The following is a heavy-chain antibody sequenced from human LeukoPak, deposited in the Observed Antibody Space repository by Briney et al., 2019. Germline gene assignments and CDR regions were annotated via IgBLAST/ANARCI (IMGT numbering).Heavy chain of an antibody. CDR3: ARVDWSDGGHSFDV. V-gene: IGHV4-61*02. J-gene: IGHJ3*01. CDR2: IYTSGST. D-gene: IGHD2-21*01. Sequence: SETLSLTCTVSGGSIISGSYYWSWIRQPAGKGLEWIGRIYTSGSTNYHPSLRGRVTISLDTSKNQFSLKLSSVTAADTAVYYCARVDWSDGGHSFDVWGQGTLVTVSS. CDR1: GGSIISGSYY.